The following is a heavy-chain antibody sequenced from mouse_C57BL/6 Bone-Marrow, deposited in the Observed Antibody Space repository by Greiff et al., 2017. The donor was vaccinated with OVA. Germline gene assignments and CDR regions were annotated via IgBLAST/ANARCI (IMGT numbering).Heavy chain of an antibody. J-gene: IGHJ2*01. Sequence: EVQLQQSGPGLVKPSQSLSLTCSVTGYSITSGYYWNWIRQFPGNKLEWMGYISYDGSNNYNPSLKNRISITRDTSKNQFFLKLNSVTTEDTATYYCARDLYGSSLYYFDYWGQGTTLTVSS. CDR1: GYSITSGYY. CDR2: ISYDGSN. D-gene: IGHD1-1*01. V-gene: IGHV3-6*01. CDR3: ARDLYGSSLYYFDY.